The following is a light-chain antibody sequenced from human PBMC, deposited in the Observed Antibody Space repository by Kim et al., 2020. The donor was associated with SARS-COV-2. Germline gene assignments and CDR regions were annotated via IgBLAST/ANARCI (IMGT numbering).Light chain of an antibody. CDR3: QSYDSSLSGWV. CDR2: GNN. CDR1: SSTIGAGYD. Sequence: QRVTSSCTGTSSTIGAGYDVHWYQHIPGTAPKLLIYGNNHRPSGVPDRFSGSKSGTSASLAITGLQADDEADFYCQSYDSSLSGWVFGGGTKLTVL. V-gene: IGLV1-40*01. J-gene: IGLJ3*02.